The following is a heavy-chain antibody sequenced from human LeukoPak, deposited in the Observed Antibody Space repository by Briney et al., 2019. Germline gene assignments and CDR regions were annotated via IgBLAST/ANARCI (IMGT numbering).Heavy chain of an antibody. V-gene: IGHV4-61*01. CDR1: SGSVRSGSYY. CDR2: IYYSGST. CDR3: ARVYGDYGWVFDY. D-gene: IGHD4-17*01. Sequence: PSETLSLTCTVSSGSVRSGSYYWSWIRQPPGKGLEWIGYIYYSGSTNYNPSLKSRVTISVDTSKNQFSLKLSSVTAADTAVYYCARVYGDYGWVFDYWGQGTLVTVSS. J-gene: IGHJ4*02.